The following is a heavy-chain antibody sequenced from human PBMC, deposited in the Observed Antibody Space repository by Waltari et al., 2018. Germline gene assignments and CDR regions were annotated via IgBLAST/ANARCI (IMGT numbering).Heavy chain of an antibody. CDR3: ARGSAGKPLDN. D-gene: IGHD2-15*01. V-gene: IGHV3-30*03. Sequence: VRLAESGGGMVQSGGALRLSCEASGFRFSRHGLHWVRQAPGKGLEWVAFITYDGSRKFYADSVKGRFTISRDNSNDILFLDMNNLRRDDTAVYFCARGSAGKPLDNWGQGALVTVSS. CDR2: ITYDGSRK. J-gene: IGHJ4*02. CDR1: GFRFSRHG.